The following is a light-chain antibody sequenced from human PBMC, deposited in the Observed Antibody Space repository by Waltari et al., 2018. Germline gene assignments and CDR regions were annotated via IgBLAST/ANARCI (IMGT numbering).Light chain of an antibody. Sequence: EIVLTQSPGTLSLSPGERATLSCRASQSVSRSLAWYQQKPGQAPRLLIYGASSRATGVPDRFSGSGSGKDFSLTISRLEPEDFAVYYCQHYVRLPVTFGQGTKVEIK. CDR1: QSVSRS. CDR3: QHYVRLPVT. J-gene: IGKJ1*01. V-gene: IGKV3-20*01. CDR2: GAS.